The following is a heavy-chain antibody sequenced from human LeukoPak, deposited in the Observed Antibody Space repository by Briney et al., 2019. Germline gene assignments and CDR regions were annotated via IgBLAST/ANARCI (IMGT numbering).Heavy chain of an antibody. CDR2: IRYDGSNK. CDR3: AKSGGYCSSTSCSYYYYMDV. J-gene: IGHJ6*03. D-gene: IGHD2-2*01. CDR1: GFTFSSYG. Sequence: GSLRLSCAASGFTFSSYGMHWVRQAPGKGLEWVAFIRYDGSNKYYADSVKGRFTISRDNSKNTLYLQMNSLRAEDTAVYYCAKSGGYCSSTSCSYYYYMDVWGKGTTVTVSS. V-gene: IGHV3-30*02.